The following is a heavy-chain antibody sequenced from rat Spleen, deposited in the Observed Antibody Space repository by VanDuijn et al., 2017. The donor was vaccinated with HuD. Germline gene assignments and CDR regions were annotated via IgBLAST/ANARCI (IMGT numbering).Heavy chain of an antibody. J-gene: IGHJ2*01. CDR2: ISYDGGST. D-gene: IGHD1-9*01. CDR3: ARRHYGYTDYFDY. V-gene: IGHV5-25*01. Sequence: EVQLVESGGGLVQPGRSLKLSCAASGFTFSSYDMAWVRQAPTKGLEWVAYISYDGGSTYYRDPVKARFTISRDNAKSTLSLQMDSLRSEDTATYYCARRHYGYTDYFDYWGQGVMVTVSS. CDR1: GFTFSSYD.